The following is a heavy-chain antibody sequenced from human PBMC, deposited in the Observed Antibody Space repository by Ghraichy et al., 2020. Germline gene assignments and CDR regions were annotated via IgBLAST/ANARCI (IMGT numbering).Heavy chain of an antibody. D-gene: IGHD5-18*01. CDR2: INHSGST. CDR1: GGSFSGYY. J-gene: IGHJ6*03. V-gene: IGHV4-34*01. CDR3: AREAGIQLWSYYYYYYMDV. Sequence: SETLSLTCAVYGGSFSGYYWSWIRQPPGKGLEWIGEINHSGSTNYNPSLKSRVTISVDTSKNQFSLKLSSVTAADTAVYYCAREAGIQLWSYYYYYYMDVWGKGTTVTVSS.